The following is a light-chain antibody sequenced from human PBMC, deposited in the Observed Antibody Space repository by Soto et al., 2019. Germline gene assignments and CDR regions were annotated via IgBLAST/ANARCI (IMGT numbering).Light chain of an antibody. CDR1: QDISNY. J-gene: IGKJ2*01. CDR2: DAS. V-gene: IGKV1-33*01. Sequence: DIQMTQSPSSLSASVGDRVTITCQARQDISNYLNWYQQKSGKAPKLLIYDASNLETGVPSRFSGSGSGTDFPFTISSLQPEDIATYYCQQYDNLYTFGQGTKLEIK. CDR3: QQYDNLYT.